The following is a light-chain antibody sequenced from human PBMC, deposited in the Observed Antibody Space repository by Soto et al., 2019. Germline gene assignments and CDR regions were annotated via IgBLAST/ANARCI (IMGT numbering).Light chain of an antibody. CDR3: SSYTNSNTRV. CDR1: SSDVGGYTY. Sequence: QSVLTQPASVSGCPGQSITISCTGTSSDVGGYTYVSWYQQHPGKAPKLMIYQVSNRPSGVSNRFSGSKSGNTASLTISGLQTEDEADYYCSSYTNSNTRVFGGGTKLTVL. V-gene: IGLV2-14*01. J-gene: IGLJ3*02. CDR2: QVS.